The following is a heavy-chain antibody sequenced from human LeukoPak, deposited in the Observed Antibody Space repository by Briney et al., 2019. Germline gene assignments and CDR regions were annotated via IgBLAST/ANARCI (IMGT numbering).Heavy chain of an antibody. D-gene: IGHD6-13*01. J-gene: IGHJ6*03. CDR3: AKGADSSSWYGRYYYYYMDV. CDR2: IRYDGSNK. Sequence: GGSLRLSCAASGFTFSSYGMHWVRQAPGKGLEWVAFIRYDGSNKYYADSVKGRFTISRDNSKSTLYLQMNSLRAEDTAVYYCAKGADSSSWYGRYYYYYMDVWGKGTTVTISS. CDR1: GFTFSSYG. V-gene: IGHV3-30*02.